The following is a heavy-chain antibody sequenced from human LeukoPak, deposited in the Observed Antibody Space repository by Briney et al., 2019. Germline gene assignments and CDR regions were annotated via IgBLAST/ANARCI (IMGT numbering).Heavy chain of an antibody. CDR3: ARDSSSSWYYNFDY. J-gene: IGHJ4*02. D-gene: IGHD6-13*01. V-gene: IGHV3-74*01. Sequence: GGSLRLSCAASGFTFSNYWMHWVRQAPGKGLVWVSHISSDGSLAHYADSVKGRFTISRDNAKNSLYLQMNSLRAEDTAVYYCARDSSSSWYYNFDYWGQGTLVTVSS. CDR2: ISSDGSLA. CDR1: GFTFSNYW.